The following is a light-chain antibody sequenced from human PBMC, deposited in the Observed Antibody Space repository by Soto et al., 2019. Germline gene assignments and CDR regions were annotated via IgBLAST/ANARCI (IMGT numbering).Light chain of an antibody. CDR2: DAS. J-gene: IGKJ1*01. Sequence: RLTQSPSSLSASVGYRVTITCRASQDIFTYLAWYQQKPGKAPKLLIFDASSLPDGVPPRFTGSGSGSQFTLTINNLQPDDFATYYCQHYTLYSAPFGQGT. CDR3: QHYTLYSAP. V-gene: IGKV1-5*01. CDR1: QDIFTY.